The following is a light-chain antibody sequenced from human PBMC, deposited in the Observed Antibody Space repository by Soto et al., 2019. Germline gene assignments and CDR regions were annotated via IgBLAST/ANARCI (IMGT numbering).Light chain of an antibody. CDR1: QSVSRS. Sequence: EIVLTHSPATLSLSPGHIAVLSCRAIQSVSRSLTWYQHKPGQAPRLLIHDALTRPIGIPRRFSGSGSGTTFTLTTSSVEHKYFSVYYCQQRSNRFGGGTEMEI. CDR3: QQRSNR. V-gene: IGKV3-11*01. CDR2: DAL. J-gene: IGKJ4*01.